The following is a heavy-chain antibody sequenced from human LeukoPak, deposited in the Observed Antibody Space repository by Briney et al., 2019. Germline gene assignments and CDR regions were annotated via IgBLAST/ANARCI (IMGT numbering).Heavy chain of an antibody. CDR1: GGTFSSYA. J-gene: IGHJ5*02. V-gene: IGHV1-69*01. CDR2: IIPIFGTA. D-gene: IGHD3-10*01. Sequence: SVNVYCKASGGTFSSYAISWVRQAPGQGLEWMGGIIPIFGTANYAQKFQGRVTITADESTSTAYMELSSLRSEDTAVYYCARAEAVTMVRGVITEYNWFDPWGQGTLVTVSS. CDR3: ARAEAVTMVRGVITEYNWFDP.